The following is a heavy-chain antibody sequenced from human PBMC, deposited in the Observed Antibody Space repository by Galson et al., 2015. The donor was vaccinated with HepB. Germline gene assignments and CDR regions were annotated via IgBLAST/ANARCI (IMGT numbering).Heavy chain of an antibody. CDR1: GFTVSSNY. Sequence: SLRLSCAVSGFTVSSNYMSWVRQAPGKGLEWVSVIYSGGATFYADSVKGRFTISRDNSKNTLYLQMNSLRAEDTAVYYCAKDRRAQSSGSYVFDYWGQGTLVTVSS. D-gene: IGHD1-26*01. CDR3: AKDRRAQSSGSYVFDY. J-gene: IGHJ4*02. V-gene: IGHV3-66*01. CDR2: IYSGGAT.